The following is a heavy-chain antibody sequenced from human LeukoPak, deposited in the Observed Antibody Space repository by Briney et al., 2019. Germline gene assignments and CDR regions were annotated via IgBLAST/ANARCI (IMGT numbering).Heavy chain of an antibody. CDR1: GGSVSSGSYY. D-gene: IGHD1/OR15-1a*01. Sequence: PSETLSLTCTVPGGSVSSGSYYWSWIRQPPGKGLEWIGYIYYSGSTNYNPSLKSRVTISVDTSKNQFSLKLSSVTAADTAVYYCARGARKQQNWFDPWGQGTLVTVSS. CDR2: IYYSGST. CDR3: ARGARKQQNWFDP. V-gene: IGHV4-61*01. J-gene: IGHJ5*02.